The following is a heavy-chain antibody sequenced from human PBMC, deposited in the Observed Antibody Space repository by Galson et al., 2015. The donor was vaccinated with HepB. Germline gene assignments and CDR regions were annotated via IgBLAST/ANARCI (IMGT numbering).Heavy chain of an antibody. CDR3: ARDPPYSYSGFVWSAMDV. CDR1: GFTFSGHS. CDR2: ISSSAGTV. J-gene: IGHJ2*01. D-gene: IGHD5-12*01. V-gene: IGHV3-48*02. Sequence: SLRLSCAASGFTFSGHSMNWVRQAPGKGLEWVSYISSSAGTVYFADSVKGRFTMSRDNAKNSLYLQMNSLRDEDTAVYYCARDPPYSYSGFVWSAMDVWGRGTLVTVSS.